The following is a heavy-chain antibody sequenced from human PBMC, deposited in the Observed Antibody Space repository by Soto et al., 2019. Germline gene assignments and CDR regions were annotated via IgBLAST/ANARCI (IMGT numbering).Heavy chain of an antibody. D-gene: IGHD1-1*01. CDR1: GFTFSSYG. Sequence: QVQLVESGGGVVQPGRALRLSCAASGFTFSSYGMHWVRQAPGKGLEWVAVISYDGSNKYYADSVKGRFTISRDNSKNTLYLQMNSLRAEDTAVYYCAKGGVHEYDPNDYWGQGTLVTVSS. J-gene: IGHJ4*02. V-gene: IGHV3-30*18. CDR3: AKGGVHEYDPNDY. CDR2: ISYDGSNK.